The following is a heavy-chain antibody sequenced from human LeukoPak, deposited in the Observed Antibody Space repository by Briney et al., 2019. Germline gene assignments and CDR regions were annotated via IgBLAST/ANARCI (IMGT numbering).Heavy chain of an antibody. D-gene: IGHD3-3*01. J-gene: IGHJ6*03. V-gene: IGHV1-2*02. Sequence: ASVKVSCKASGYTFTGYYMHWVRQAPGQGLEWMGWINPNSGGTNYAQKFQGRVTMTRDTSISTAYMELSRLRSDDTAVYYCARPNYDFWSGKRYYMDVWGKGTTVTVSS. CDR1: GYTFTGYY. CDR2: INPNSGGT. CDR3: ARPNYDFWSGKRYYMDV.